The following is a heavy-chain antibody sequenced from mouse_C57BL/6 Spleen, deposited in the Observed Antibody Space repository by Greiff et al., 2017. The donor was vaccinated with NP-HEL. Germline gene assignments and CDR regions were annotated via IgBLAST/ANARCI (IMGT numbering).Heavy chain of an antibody. Sequence: VQLQQSGPELVKPGASVKISCKASGYTFTDYYMNWVKQSHGKSLEWIGDINPNNGGTSYNQKFKGNATLTVDKSSSTAYMELRSLTSEDSAVYYCASTGTWFAYWGKGTLVTVSA. CDR2: INPNNGGT. J-gene: IGHJ3*01. CDR1: GYTFTDYY. V-gene: IGHV1-26*01. CDR3: ASTGTWFAY. D-gene: IGHD1-1*01.